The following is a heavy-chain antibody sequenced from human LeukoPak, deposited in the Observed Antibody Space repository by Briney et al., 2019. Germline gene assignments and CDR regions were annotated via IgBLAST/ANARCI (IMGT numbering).Heavy chain of an antibody. D-gene: IGHD6-19*01. Sequence: GASVEVFCKVFGHTPKEISIHWVRQARGKRRELVGGFYPEDGETIYAQKFQGRVTMTEDTSTDTAYMELSSLRSEDTAVYYCATVAPKQWLVLRAFDIWGQGTMVTVSS. CDR3: ATVAPKQWLVLRAFDI. J-gene: IGHJ3*02. CDR2: FYPEDGET. V-gene: IGHV1-24*01. CDR1: GHTPKEIS.